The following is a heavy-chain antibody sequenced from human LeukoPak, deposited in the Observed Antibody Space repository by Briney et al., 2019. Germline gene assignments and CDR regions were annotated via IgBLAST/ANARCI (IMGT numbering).Heavy chain of an antibody. J-gene: IGHJ4*02. D-gene: IGHD5-18*01. CDR3: ARDQYSYAHAAH. Sequence: PGGSLRLSCEASGLTVSSNYMSWVRQAPGKGLEWVSVIYSGGTTYYADSVKGRFTISRDNSKNTLHLQMNSLRAEDTAVYYCARDQYSYAHAAHWGQGTLVTVSS. CDR2: IYSGGTT. CDR1: GLTVSSNY. V-gene: IGHV3-66*01.